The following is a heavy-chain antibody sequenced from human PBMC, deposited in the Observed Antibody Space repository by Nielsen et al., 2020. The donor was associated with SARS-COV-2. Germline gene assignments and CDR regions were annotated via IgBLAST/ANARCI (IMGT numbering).Heavy chain of an antibody. J-gene: IGHJ6*03. CDR3: AREESIAAALWYYYYMDV. D-gene: IGHD6-13*01. CDR2: ISYDGSNK. V-gene: IGHV3-33*05. Sequence: GESLKISCAASGFTFSSYGMHWVRQAPGKGLEWVAVISYDGSNKYYADSVKGRFTISRDNAKNSLYLQMNSLRAEDTAVYYCAREESIAAALWYYYYMDVWGKGTTVTVSS. CDR1: GFTFSSYG.